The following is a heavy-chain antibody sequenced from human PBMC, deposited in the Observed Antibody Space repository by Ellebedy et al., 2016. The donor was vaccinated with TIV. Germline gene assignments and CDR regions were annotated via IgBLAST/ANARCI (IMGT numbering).Heavy chain of an antibody. Sequence: SETLSLTCTVSGGSIGTFYWSWIRQPPVKGLEWIGYISYSMYYSGSTNYNPSLKSRVTISVDASKNQFSLKLTSVTAADTAVYYCARHAATVGAPDMDVWGRGTTVTVSS. D-gene: IGHD4-23*01. CDR3: ARHAATVGAPDMDV. CDR2: ISYSMYYSGST. CDR1: GGSIGTFY. V-gene: IGHV4-59*08. J-gene: IGHJ6*03.